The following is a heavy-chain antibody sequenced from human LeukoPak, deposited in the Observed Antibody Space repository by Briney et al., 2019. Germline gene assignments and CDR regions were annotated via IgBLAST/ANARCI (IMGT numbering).Heavy chain of an antibody. CDR3: ARGRPSDY. V-gene: IGHV1-18*01. J-gene: IGHJ4*02. CDR2: ISAYNGDT. Sequence: ASVKVSCETSGYTFSDFGMSWVRQAPGQGLEWMGWISAYNGDTNYAHNLQGRVTRTTDTSTSTAYMDLRSLRSDDTAVYYCARGRPSDYWGQGTLVTVSS. CDR1: GYTFSDFG.